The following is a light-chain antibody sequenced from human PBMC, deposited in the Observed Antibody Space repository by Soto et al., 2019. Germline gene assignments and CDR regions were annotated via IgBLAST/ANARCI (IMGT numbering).Light chain of an antibody. V-gene: IGKV3-11*01. CDR3: QQRSNWPST. Sequence: EIVLTQSPATLSLSPGESATLSCRASQSVSSYLAWYQQKPGQAPRLLIYDASNRATGIPARFSGSGSGTDFTLTISSLEPEDFAVYYFQQRSNWPSTFGGGTKVEIK. CDR2: DAS. CDR1: QSVSSY. J-gene: IGKJ4*01.